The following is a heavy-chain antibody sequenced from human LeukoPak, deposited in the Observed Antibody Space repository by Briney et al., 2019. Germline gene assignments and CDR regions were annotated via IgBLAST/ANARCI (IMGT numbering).Heavy chain of an antibody. CDR1: GYTFTSYD. CDR2: MNPNSGNT. J-gene: IGHJ4*02. Sequence: ASVKVSCKASGYTFTSYDINWVRQATGQGLEWMGWMNPNSGNTGYAQKFQGRVTITRNTSISTAYMELSSLRSEDTAVYYCARGGYSYGASTHWGQGTLVTVSS. D-gene: IGHD5-18*01. CDR3: ARGGYSYGASTH. V-gene: IGHV1-8*03.